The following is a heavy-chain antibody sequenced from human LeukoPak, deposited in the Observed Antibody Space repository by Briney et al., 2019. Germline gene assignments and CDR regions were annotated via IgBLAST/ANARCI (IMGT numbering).Heavy chain of an antibody. V-gene: IGHV4-59*08. CDR2: IHYSGTT. CDR1: GRSISIYS. CDR3: ARGPKVPDESSGYYSGYYYGMDV. J-gene: IGHJ6*02. D-gene: IGHD3-22*01. Sequence: AETLSLTCTVSGRSISIYSWSWIRQPPGKGLEWIGYIHYSGTTKYHTSPKRRVTISAKTSKNHSSLKLSPVTAADTAVCYCARGPKVPDESSGYYSGYYYGMDVWGQGTTVSVSS.